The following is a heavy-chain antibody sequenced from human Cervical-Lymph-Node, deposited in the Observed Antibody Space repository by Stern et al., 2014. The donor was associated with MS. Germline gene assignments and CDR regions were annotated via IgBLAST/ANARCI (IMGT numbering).Heavy chain of an antibody. CDR3: ARDTLYGSGSSSRYYYYGMDV. Sequence: VQLVESGGGVVQPGRSLTLSCAASGFTFSNYAIHWVRQAPGKGLEWVALISSDGSNEYYADYVKGRFTVSRDNSKNTVNLQMNSLRPDDAAVYYCARDTLYGSGSSSRYYYYGMDVWGQGTAVIVSS. CDR1: GFTFSNYA. V-gene: IGHV3-30*01. CDR2: ISSDGSNE. J-gene: IGHJ6*02. D-gene: IGHD3-10*01.